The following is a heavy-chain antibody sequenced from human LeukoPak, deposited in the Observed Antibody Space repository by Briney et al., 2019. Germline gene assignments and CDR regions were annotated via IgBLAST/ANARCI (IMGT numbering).Heavy chain of an antibody. Sequence: GASVKVSCKASGYTFTSYDINWVRQATGQGLEWMGWMNPNSGNTGYAQKFQGRVTITRDTSISTAYMELSSLRSEDTAVYYCARAGIAAAGSGGYYYYYYMDVWGKGTTVTVSS. D-gene: IGHD6-13*01. J-gene: IGHJ6*03. V-gene: IGHV1-8*03. CDR2: MNPNSGNT. CDR1: GYTFTSYD. CDR3: ARAGIAAAGSGGYYYYYYMDV.